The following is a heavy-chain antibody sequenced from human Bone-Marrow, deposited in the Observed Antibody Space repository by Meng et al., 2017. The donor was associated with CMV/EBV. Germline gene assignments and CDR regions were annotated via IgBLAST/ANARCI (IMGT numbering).Heavy chain of an antibody. D-gene: IGHD4-17*01. CDR1: GFTFNSYS. CDR3: ARDSLRGGGDY. J-gene: IGHJ4*02. Sequence: GESLKISCAASGFTFNSYSMNWVRQAPGKGLEWVSSISSSSSYIYYADSVKGRFTISRDNAKNSLYLQMNSLRAEDTAVYYCARDSLRGGGDYWGQGTLVTVSS. CDR2: ISSSSSYI. V-gene: IGHV3-21*01.